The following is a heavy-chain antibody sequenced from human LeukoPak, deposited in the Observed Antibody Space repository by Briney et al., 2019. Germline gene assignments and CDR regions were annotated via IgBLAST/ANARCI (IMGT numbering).Heavy chain of an antibody. CDR3: ARGPGGAFDI. D-gene: IGHD3-10*01. CDR1: GGSFSGYY. V-gene: IGHV4-34*01. J-gene: IGHJ3*02. Sequence: SETLSLTCAVYGGSFSGYYWSWIRQPPGKGLECIGEINHSGSTNYNPSLKRRVTIPVDKSKNQFSLKLSSVPAADTAVYYCARGPGGAFDIWGQGTMVTVSS. CDR2: INHSGST.